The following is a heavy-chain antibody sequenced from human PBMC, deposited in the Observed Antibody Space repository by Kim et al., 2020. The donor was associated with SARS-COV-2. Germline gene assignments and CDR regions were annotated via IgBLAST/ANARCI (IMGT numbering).Heavy chain of an antibody. CDR2: IYPGDSDT. CDR1: GYSFTSYW. Sequence: GESLKISCKGSGYSFTSYWIGWVRQMPGKGLEWMGIIYPGDSDTRYSPSFQGQVTISADKSISTAYLQWSSLKASDTAMYYCARHFYRGGWRSYFQHWGQGTLVTVSS. CDR3: ARHFYRGGWRSYFQH. J-gene: IGHJ1*01. V-gene: IGHV5-51*01. D-gene: IGHD6-19*01.